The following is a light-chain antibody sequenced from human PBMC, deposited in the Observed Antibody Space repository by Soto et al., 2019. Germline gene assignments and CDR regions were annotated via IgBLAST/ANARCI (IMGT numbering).Light chain of an antibody. J-gene: IGKJ1*01. V-gene: IGKV1-39*01. CDR1: QSISSW. CDR3: RQSFTTPRT. Sequence: DMQMSQSPSTLSASVGERVTITCRASQSISSWLAWYQQKPGKAPKLLIYAASTLQSGVPSRFTGSGSGTDFTLTISSLQPEDFATYYCRQSFTTPRTFGQGTKVDIK. CDR2: AAS.